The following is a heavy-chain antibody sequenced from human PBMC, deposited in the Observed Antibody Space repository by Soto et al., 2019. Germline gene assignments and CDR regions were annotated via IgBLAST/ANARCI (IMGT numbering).Heavy chain of an antibody. V-gene: IGHV4-30-2*01. CDR3: GGGTVTTGNGFDP. J-gene: IGHJ5*02. CDR1: GGSISSGGYS. Sequence: QLQLQESGSGLVKPSQTLSLTCAVSGGSISSGGYSWSWIRQPPGKGLEWIGYIYHSGSTYYNPSPKGRVTISVDRSKTQSSLKLSSVTAADTAVYRGGGGTVTTGNGFDPWGQGPLVTVS. CDR2: IYHSGST. D-gene: IGHD4-17*01.